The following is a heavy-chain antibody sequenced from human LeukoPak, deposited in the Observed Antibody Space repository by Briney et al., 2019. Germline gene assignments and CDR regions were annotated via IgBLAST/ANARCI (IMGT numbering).Heavy chain of an antibody. CDR3: ARRRDSGSLQHFDY. J-gene: IGHJ4*02. CDR2: ISGSDGNT. Sequence: GGSLRLSCAASGFTFSNYAMSWVRQAPGKGLEWVSAISGSDGNTYYADSVKGRFTISRDNSKNTLYLQLNSLRAEDTALYYCARRRDSGSLQHFDYWGQGTLVTVSS. D-gene: IGHD1-26*01. CDR1: GFTFSNYA. V-gene: IGHV3-23*01.